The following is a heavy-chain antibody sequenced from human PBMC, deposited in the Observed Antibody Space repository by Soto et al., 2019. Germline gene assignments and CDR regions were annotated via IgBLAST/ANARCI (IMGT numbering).Heavy chain of an antibody. CDR2: IYYSGST. Sequence: PSETLSLTCSVSGGSISGYYWSWIRQTPEKGLEWIGYIYYSGSTNYNPSLKSRVTMLIDMSKNHFSLKLSSVSAADTAVYYCARSEATGLDYWGQGTLVTVSS. D-gene: IGHD1-26*01. V-gene: IGHV4-59*12. CDR1: GGSISGYY. CDR3: ARSEATGLDY. J-gene: IGHJ4*02.